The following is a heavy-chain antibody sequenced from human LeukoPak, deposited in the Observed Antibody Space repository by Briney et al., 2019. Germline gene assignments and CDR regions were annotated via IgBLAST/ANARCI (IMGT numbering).Heavy chain of an antibody. V-gene: IGHV4-59*01. CDR2: IYYTGST. J-gene: IGHJ4*02. D-gene: IGHD5-24*01. CDR1: GGSISYYY. Sequence: SETLSLTCTVSGGSISYYYWSWIRQPPGKGLEWIGYIYYTGSTHYNPSLKGRVTMSVDTSKNQLSLKLSSVTAADTAVYYCARDPPGDGYHIDYWGQGDLVTVSS. CDR3: ARDPPGDGYHIDY.